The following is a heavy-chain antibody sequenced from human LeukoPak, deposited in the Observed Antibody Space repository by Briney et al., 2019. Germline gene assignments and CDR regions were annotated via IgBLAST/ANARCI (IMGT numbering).Heavy chain of an antibody. V-gene: IGHV4-59*01. Sequence: SEALSLTCTVSGGSITSSFYWSWIRQSPGKGLEWIGYIYNSGGTKYNPSLKSRLTISVDTSKNQFSLNLSSVTAADTAVYYCARASVLLSADYWGQGTLVTVSS. CDR2: IYNSGGT. CDR1: GGSITSSFY. D-gene: IGHD3-16*01. CDR3: ARASVLLSADY. J-gene: IGHJ4*02.